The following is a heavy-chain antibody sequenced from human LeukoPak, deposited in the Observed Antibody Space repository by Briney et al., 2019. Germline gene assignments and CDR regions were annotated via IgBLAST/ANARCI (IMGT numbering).Heavy chain of an antibody. CDR1: GFTFSSYG. Sequence: GGSLRLSCAASGFTFSSYGMHWVRQAPGKGLEWVAFIRYDGSNKYYADSVKGRFTISRDNSKNTLYLQMNSLRAEDTAVYYCAKDPLLHEVTAAMGFDYWGQGTLVTVSS. CDR3: AKDPLLHEVTAAMGFDY. CDR2: IRYDGSNK. D-gene: IGHD2-2*01. J-gene: IGHJ4*02. V-gene: IGHV3-30*02.